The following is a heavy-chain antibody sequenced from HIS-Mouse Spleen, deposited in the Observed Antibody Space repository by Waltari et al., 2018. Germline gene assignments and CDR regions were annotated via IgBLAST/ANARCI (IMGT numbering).Heavy chain of an antibody. V-gene: IGHV4-39*07. J-gene: IGHJ2*01. Sequence: QLQLQESGPGLVKPSETLSLTCTVSGGSIRSSSYDGGWIRHPPGKGLEWIGSIYYSGSTYYNPSLKSRVTISVDTSKNQFSLKLSSVTAADTAVYYCAREIPYSSSWYDWYFDLWGRGTLVTVSS. CDR2: IYYSGST. D-gene: IGHD6-13*01. CDR1: GGSIRSSSYD. CDR3: AREIPYSSSWYDWYFDL.